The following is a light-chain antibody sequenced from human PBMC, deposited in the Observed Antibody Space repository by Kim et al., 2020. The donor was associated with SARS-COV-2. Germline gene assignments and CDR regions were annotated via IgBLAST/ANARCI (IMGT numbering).Light chain of an antibody. CDR3: QQYNSFPYT. Sequence: SASLGDRVTITCRASQSMSSWLAWYQQKPGKPPKLLIYMASSLESGVPSRFSGSGSGTEFTLTMSSLQPDDFATYYCQQYNSFPYTFGQGTKLEI. J-gene: IGKJ2*01. V-gene: IGKV1-5*03. CDR1: QSMSSW. CDR2: MAS.